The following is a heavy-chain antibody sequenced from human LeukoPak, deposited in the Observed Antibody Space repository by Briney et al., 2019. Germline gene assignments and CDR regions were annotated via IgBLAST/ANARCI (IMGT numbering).Heavy chain of an antibody. Sequence: GGSLRLSCAASGFTFSRYSMNWVRQAPGKGLEWVSSISTGSTYIYYADSVKGRFTISRDNAKNSLYLQMSSLRAEDTAVYYCVNMPQVGDYGDFDYWGQGTLVTVSS. D-gene: IGHD4-17*01. CDR3: VNMPQVGDYGDFDY. V-gene: IGHV3-21*01. CDR2: ISTGSTYI. J-gene: IGHJ4*02. CDR1: GFTFSRYS.